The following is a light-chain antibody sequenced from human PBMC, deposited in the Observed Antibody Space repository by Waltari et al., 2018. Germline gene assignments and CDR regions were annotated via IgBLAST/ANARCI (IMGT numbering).Light chain of an antibody. CDR3: HQRSNGPPA. V-gene: IGKV3-11*01. CDR1: QSVSTY. J-gene: IGKJ5*01. CDR2: DAS. Sequence: EVVLTQSPATLSLSAGERATLSCMSSQSVSTYFSWYPQNPGQAPRLLLYDASYRATGIPARFSASGSGTDFTLTISRLEPEDFAVYYCHQRSNGPPAFGQGTRLENK.